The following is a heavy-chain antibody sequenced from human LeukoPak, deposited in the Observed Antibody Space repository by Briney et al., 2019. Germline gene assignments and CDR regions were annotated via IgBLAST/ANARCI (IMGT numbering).Heavy chain of an antibody. CDR3: ASAVRGSSVDY. J-gene: IGHJ4*02. Sequence: SGGSLRLSCAASGFTFTTYWMTWVRQAPGKGLEWVANIKQDGSDKYYVDSVKGRFTISRDNARKSVYLQMNSLRAEDTAVYYCASAVRGSSVDYWGQGTLVTVSS. CDR2: IKQDGSDK. CDR1: GFTFTTYW. V-gene: IGHV3-7*01.